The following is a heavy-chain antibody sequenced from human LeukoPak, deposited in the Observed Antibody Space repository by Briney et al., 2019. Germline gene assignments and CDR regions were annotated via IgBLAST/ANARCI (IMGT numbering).Heavy chain of an antibody. V-gene: IGHV1-2*02. J-gene: IGHJ5*02. CDR3: ARTPRYCSGGSCYTWLDWFDP. D-gene: IGHD2-15*01. Sequence: GASVKVSCKASGYTFTGYYMHWVRQAPGQGLEWMGWINPNSGGTNYAQKFQGRVTMTRDTSISTAYMELSRLRSDDTAVYYCARTPRYCSGGSCYTWLDWFDPWGQGTLVTVS. CDR1: GYTFTGYY. CDR2: INPNSGGT.